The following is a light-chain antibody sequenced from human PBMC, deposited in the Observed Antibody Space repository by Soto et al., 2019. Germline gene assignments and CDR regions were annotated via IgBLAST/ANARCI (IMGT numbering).Light chain of an antibody. Sequence: DIQMTQSPSSLSASVGGRVTITCRASQDIGTSLDWFQQKPGTAPKRLIYTISDLQSGVPSRFSGGGSGTEFTLTIRSLQPEDSATYYCLQHYAFPFTFGPGTKVHV. CDR2: TIS. J-gene: IGKJ3*01. CDR3: LQHYAFPFT. V-gene: IGKV1-17*01. CDR1: QDIGTS.